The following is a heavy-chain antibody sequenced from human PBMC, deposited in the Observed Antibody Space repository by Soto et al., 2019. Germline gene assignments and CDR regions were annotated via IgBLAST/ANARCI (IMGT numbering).Heavy chain of an antibody. CDR3: ARGRGDAAGTSFHY. Sequence: QVQLQESGPGLVMPSETLSLTCAVSGGSVSLYYWGWIRQTPGKGLEWIGYFSYSGSTTYNPSLKSRVTISVDTSTNQFSLKLYSVTAADTAVYYCARGRGDAAGTSFHYWGQGTLVTVSS. J-gene: IGHJ4*02. CDR2: FSYSGST. D-gene: IGHD6-13*01. CDR1: GGSVSLYY. V-gene: IGHV4-59*02.